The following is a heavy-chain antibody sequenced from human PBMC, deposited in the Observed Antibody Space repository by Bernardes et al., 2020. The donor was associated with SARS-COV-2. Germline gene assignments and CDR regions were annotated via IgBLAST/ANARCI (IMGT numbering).Heavy chain of an antibody. J-gene: IGHJ4*02. CDR2: ISHYKGNT. Sequence: ASVKVSCKASDNTSTMDGITWVRQAPGQGLEWMGWISHYKGNTKYAQKFQGRVTMTTDTSTSTAYMELRSLRSDDTAVYYCARVALGELCFDAWGQGTLVTVSA. D-gene: IGHD3-16*01. CDR1: DNTSTMDG. V-gene: IGHV1-18*04. CDR3: ARVALGELCFDA.